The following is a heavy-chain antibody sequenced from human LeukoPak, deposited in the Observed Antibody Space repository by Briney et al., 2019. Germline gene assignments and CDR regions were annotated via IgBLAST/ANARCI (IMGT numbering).Heavy chain of an antibody. D-gene: IGHD6-19*01. CDR3: ARASIAVADDAFDI. Sequence: ASVKVSCKASGYTFSSYGISWVRQAPGQGLEWMGWISAYNGNTNYAQKFQGRVTMTTDTSTSTAYMELRSLRSEDTAVYYCARASIAVADDAFDIWGQGTMVTVSS. J-gene: IGHJ3*02. CDR1: GYTFSSYG. CDR2: ISAYNGNT. V-gene: IGHV1-18*01.